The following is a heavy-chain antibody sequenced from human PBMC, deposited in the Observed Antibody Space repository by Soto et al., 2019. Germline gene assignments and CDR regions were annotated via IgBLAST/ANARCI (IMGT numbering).Heavy chain of an antibody. D-gene: IGHD3-22*01. J-gene: IGHJ4*03. CDR2: IRSKANSYAT. Sequence: GSLRLSCAASGFAFSGSAMHWVRQASGKGLEWVGRIRSKANSYATTYAASVEGRFNISRDDSKHTAYLQMNSLKTEDTAVYYCIRQGRGQGLDYFDNSGSSAPIDFWGHGTLVTVSS. V-gene: IGHV3-73*01. CDR3: IRQGRGQGLDYFDNSGSSAPIDF. CDR1: GFAFSGSA.